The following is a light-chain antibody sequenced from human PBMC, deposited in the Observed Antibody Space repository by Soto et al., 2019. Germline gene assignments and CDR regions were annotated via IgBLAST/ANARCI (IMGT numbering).Light chain of an antibody. CDR3: QQYEDWPRT. CDR2: DAS. V-gene: IGKV3D-15*01. CDR1: QSVSKK. Sequence: EIVMTQSPATLSVSPGKRATVSCRASQSVSKKLAWYQQKPGQAPRILIYDASARATGIPARFSGSGSGTDFTLTISSLQSEDFAVYYCQQYEDWPRTFGQGTKVDIK. J-gene: IGKJ1*01.